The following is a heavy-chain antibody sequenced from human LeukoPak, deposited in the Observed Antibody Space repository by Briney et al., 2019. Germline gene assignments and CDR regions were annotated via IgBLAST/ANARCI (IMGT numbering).Heavy chain of an antibody. J-gene: IGHJ4*02. Sequence: ASVKVSCTASGYTFTSYYMHWVRQAPGQGLEWMGIINPSGGSTSYAQKFQGRVTITRDTSTRTVYMELRSLRSEDTAVYYCATPFGYSSGRGGEYFDYWGQGTLVTVSS. D-gene: IGHD6-19*01. CDR1: GYTFTSYY. V-gene: IGHV1-46*01. CDR2: INPSGGST. CDR3: ATPFGYSSGRGGEYFDY.